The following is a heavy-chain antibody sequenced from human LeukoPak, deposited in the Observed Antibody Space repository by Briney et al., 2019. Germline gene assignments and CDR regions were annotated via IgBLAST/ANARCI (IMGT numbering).Heavy chain of an antibody. Sequence: TLSLTCTVSGGSISGGGYYWSWIRQHPGKGLEWIGYIYYSGSTYYNPSLKSRVTISVDTSKNQFSLKLSSVTAADTAVYYCARLNCSSTSCYQDYWGQGTLVTVSS. CDR1: GGSISGGGYY. J-gene: IGHJ4*02. CDR2: IYYSGST. CDR3: ARLNCSSTSCYQDY. V-gene: IGHV4-31*03. D-gene: IGHD2-2*01.